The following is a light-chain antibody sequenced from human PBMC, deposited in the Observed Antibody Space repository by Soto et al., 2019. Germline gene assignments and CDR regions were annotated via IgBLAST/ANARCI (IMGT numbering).Light chain of an antibody. J-gene: IGLJ3*02. CDR3: QAWGTGGV. CDR1: SGHSDYA. CDR2: VTSDGSH. V-gene: IGLV4-69*01. Sequence: QSVLTQSPSASASPGASVKLTCTLSSGHSDYAIAWHQQQPEQGPRYLMKVTSDGSHTKGDGIPDRFSGSSYGADRYLTISRLQSEDEADYYCQAWGTGGVFGGGTKLTVL.